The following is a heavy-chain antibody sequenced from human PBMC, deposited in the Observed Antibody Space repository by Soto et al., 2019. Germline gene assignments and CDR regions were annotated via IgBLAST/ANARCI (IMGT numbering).Heavy chain of an antibody. CDR3: ARISGYCTNGVCYQGWVAKDYYYYGMDV. CDR2: IYYSGST. V-gene: IGHV4-39*01. CDR1: GGSISSSSYY. D-gene: IGHD2-8*01. J-gene: IGHJ6*02. Sequence: SETLSLTCTVSGGSISSSSYYWGWIRQPPGKGLEWIGSIYYSGSTYYNPSLKSRVTISVDTSKNQFSLKLSSVTAADTAVYYCARISGYCTNGVCYQGWVAKDYYYYGMDVWGQGTTVTVSS.